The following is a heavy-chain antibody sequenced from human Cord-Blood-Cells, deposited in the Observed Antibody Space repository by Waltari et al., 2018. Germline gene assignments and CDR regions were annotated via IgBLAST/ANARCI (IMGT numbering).Heavy chain of an antibody. CDR3: ARVGFGSRAWFDP. V-gene: IGHV4-39*07. J-gene: IGHJ5*02. Sequence: QLQLQESGPGLVKPSETLSLTCTVSGGSISSSSYYWGWIRQPPGKGLEWVGSIYYSGSNYYNPSIKSRVTISVDTSKNQFSLKLSAVTAADTAVYYCARVGFGSRAWFDPWGQGTLVTVSS. CDR1: GGSISSSSYY. CDR2: IYYSGSN. D-gene: IGHD3-16*01.